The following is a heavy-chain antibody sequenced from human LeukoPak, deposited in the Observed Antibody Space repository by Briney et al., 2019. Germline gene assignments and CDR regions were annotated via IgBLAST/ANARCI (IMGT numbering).Heavy chain of an antibody. CDR2: IRYDGTNK. V-gene: IGHV3-30*02. D-gene: IGHD6-19*01. CDR1: GFTFSSYG. CDR3: AKEKSSGWHDAFDI. J-gene: IGHJ3*02. Sequence: PGGSLRLXCAASGFTFSSYGMHWVRRAPGKGLEWVAFIRYDGTNKYYADSVKGRFTISRDDSKNTLYLQMSSLRAEDTAVYYCAKEKSSGWHDAFDIGGQGTTVTVSS.